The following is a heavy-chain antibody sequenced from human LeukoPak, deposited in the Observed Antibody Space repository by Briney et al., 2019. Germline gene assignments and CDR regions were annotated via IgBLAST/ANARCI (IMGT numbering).Heavy chain of an antibody. CDR3: ARQNYGAATIKY. CDR1: GGSFSGYY. Sequence: SETLSLTCAVYGGSFSGYYWSWIRQPPGKGLEWIGEINHRGSTNYNPSLKSRVTVSVDTSKNQFSLKLSSVTAADTAVYCCARQNYGAATIKYWGQGTLVTVSS. CDR2: INHRGST. V-gene: IGHV4-34*01. J-gene: IGHJ4*02. D-gene: IGHD1-7*01.